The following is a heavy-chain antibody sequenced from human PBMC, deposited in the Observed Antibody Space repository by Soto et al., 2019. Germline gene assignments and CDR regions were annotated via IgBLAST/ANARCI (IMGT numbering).Heavy chain of an antibody. CDR3: ARDQFGELMVYAGAFDI. D-gene: IGHD2-8*01. J-gene: IGHJ3*02. CDR1: GGSISSGGYY. V-gene: IGHV4-31*03. CDR2: IYYSGST. Sequence: SETLSLTCTVSGGSISSGGYYWSWIRQHPGKGLEWIGYIYYSGSTYYNPSLKSRVTISVDTSKNQFSLKLSSVTAADTAVYYCARDQFGELMVYAGAFDIWGKGTMVTVSS.